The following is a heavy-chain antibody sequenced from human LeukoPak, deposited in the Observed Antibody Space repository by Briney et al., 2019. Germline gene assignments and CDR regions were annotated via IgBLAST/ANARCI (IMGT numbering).Heavy chain of an antibody. Sequence: PGGSLRLSCAASGFTFSSYAMSWVRQAPGKGLEWVSSISSSSSYIYYADSVKGRFTISRDNAKNSLYLQTNSLRAEDTAVYYCARDGIAAAAYYFDYWGQGTLVTVSS. J-gene: IGHJ4*02. D-gene: IGHD6-13*01. CDR2: ISSSSSYI. CDR3: ARDGIAAAAYYFDY. CDR1: GFTFSSYA. V-gene: IGHV3-21*01.